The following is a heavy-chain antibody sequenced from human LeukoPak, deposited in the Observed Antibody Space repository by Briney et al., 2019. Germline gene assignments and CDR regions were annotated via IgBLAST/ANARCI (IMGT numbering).Heavy chain of an antibody. CDR2: ISGSGSNT. V-gene: IGHV3-23*01. D-gene: IGHD2-8*01. Sequence: PARSLRPSCLVYGFTFSSYAMSWVRQAPGKGLEWVSCISGSGSNTYHADSMQGRFTISRDNSKNTLFLQMNSLRAEDTAVYCCAKFRDTNGPRGGFDSWGQGTLVIVSS. CDR3: AKFRDTNGPRGGFDS. CDR1: GFTFSSYA. J-gene: IGHJ5*01.